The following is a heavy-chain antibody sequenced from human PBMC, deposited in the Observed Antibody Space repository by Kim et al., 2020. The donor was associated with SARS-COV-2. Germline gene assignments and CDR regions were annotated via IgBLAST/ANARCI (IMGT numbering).Heavy chain of an antibody. CDR1: GFTVSSNY. V-gene: IGHV3-66*01. Sequence: GGSLRLSCAASGFTVSSNYMSWVRQAPGKGLEWVSVIYSGGSTYYADSVKGRFTISRDNSKNTLYLQMNSLRAEDTAVYYCARVGCSTSCVKGGRKEYFDYWGQGTLVTVSS. CDR3: ARVGCSTSCVKGGRKEYFDY. CDR2: IYSGGST. D-gene: IGHD2-2*01. J-gene: IGHJ4*02.